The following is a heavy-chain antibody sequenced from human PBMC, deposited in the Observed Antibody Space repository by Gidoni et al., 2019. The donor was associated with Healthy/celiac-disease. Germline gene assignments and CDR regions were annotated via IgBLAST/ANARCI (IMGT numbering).Heavy chain of an antibody. CDR2: INHSGST. D-gene: IGHD2-2*01. Sequence: VQLQQGGAGLLQPSATLSLTCAAYGGSFSGSYWSWIRQPPGKGLEWIGEINHSGSTNYNPSLKGRVTITVDTYKNQFSLKLSSVTAADTAVYYCARGSPPLVVPAAIGGFDPWGQGTLVTVSS. CDR1: GGSFSGSY. V-gene: IGHV4-34*01. CDR3: ARGSPPLVVPAAIGGFDP. J-gene: IGHJ5*02.